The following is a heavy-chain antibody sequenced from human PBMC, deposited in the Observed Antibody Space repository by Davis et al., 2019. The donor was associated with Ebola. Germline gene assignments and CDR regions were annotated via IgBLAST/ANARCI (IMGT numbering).Heavy chain of an antibody. J-gene: IGHJ6*02. D-gene: IGHD2-15*01. CDR1: GIAVSTNH. CDR2: IYSSTT. V-gene: IGHV3-53*01. CDR3: ARPHSAATQDGMDV. Sequence: GESLKIPCEVPGIAVSTNHMSWVRQAPGQGLEWVAVIYSSTTSYAHSVKGRFTIPRDNSKNTLYLQMNSRRTEDTAVYFCARPHSAATQDGMDVWGQGTTVTVSS.